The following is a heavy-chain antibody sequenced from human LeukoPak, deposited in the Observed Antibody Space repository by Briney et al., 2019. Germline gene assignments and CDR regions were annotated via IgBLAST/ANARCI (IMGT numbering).Heavy chain of an antibody. Sequence: GGSLRLSCAASGFTVSSNYMSWVRQAPGKGLEWVSVIYSGGSTYYADSVKGRFTISRDNSKSTLFLQMNSLRAEDTAVYYCARVSAAADAFDIWGQGTMVTVSS. CDR1: GFTVSSNY. D-gene: IGHD2-15*01. J-gene: IGHJ3*02. CDR2: IYSGGST. CDR3: ARVSAAADAFDI. V-gene: IGHV3-66*01.